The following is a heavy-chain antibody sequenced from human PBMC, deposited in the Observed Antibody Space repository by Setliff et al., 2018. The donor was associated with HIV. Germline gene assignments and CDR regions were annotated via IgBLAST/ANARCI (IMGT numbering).Heavy chain of an antibody. D-gene: IGHD1-26*01. CDR1: GGSISSHY. CDR3: ARASVGATGLGDTFDI. V-gene: IGHV4-59*08. J-gene: IGHJ3*02. CDR2: MYYSGST. Sequence: PSETLSLTCTVSGGSISSHYWSWIRQPPGKGLEWIGYMYYSGSTNYNPSLKSRVTISVDTAKTQFSLRLNSLTATDTALYYCARASVGATGLGDTFDIWGQGTMVTVSS.